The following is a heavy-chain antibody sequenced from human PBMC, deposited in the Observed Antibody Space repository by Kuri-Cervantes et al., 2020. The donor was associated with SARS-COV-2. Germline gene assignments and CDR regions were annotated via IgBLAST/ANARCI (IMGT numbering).Heavy chain of an antibody. CDR3: AREEYSSSSGTFDP. CDR2: IYSGGST. CDR1: GFTVSSNY. V-gene: IGHV3-53*05. J-gene: IGHJ5*02. D-gene: IGHD6-6*01. Sequence: GESLKISCAASGFTVSSNYMSWVRQAPGKGLEWVSVIYSGGSTYYADSVKGRFTISRDNSKNTLYLQMSSLRAEDTAVYYCAREEYSSSSGTFDPWGQGTLVTVSS.